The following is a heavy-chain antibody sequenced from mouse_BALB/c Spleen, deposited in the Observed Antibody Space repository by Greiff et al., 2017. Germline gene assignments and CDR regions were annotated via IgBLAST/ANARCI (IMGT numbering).Heavy chain of an antibody. V-gene: IGHV5-12-2*01. CDR3: ARHSTFYAMDY. Sequence: DVKLVESGGGLVKPGGSLKLSCAASGFTFSSYAMSWVRQTPEKRLEWVAYISNGGGSTYYPDTVKGRFTISRDNAKNTLYLQMSSLKSEDTAMYYCARHSTFYAMDYWGQGTSVTVSS. D-gene: IGHD2-1*01. CDR1: GFTFSSYA. J-gene: IGHJ4*01. CDR2: ISNGGGST.